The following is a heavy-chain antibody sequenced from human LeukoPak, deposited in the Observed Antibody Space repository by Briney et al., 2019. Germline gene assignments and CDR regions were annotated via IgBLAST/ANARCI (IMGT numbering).Heavy chain of an antibody. J-gene: IGHJ2*01. CDR3: ARQDFDWLLPDYWYFDL. Sequence: PSETLSLTCTVSGGSISSYYWSWIRQPAGKGLEWIGRIYTSGSTNYSPSLKSRVTMSVDTSKNQFSLKLSSVTAADTAVYYCARQDFDWLLPDYWYFDLWGRGTLVTVSS. CDR2: IYTSGST. CDR1: GGSISSYY. V-gene: IGHV4-4*07. D-gene: IGHD3-9*01.